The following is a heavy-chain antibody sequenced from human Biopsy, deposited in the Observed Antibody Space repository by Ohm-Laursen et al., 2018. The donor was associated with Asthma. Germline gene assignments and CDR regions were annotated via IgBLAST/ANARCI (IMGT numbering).Heavy chain of an antibody. Sequence: ASVKASCKTSGYTFNSAGITWVRQAPGQGLEWMGWISVYNSNTEVAQKLQDRVTMITDTSTSTAYMELRSLRSDDTAVYFCARAVDYSHYYGIDVWGQGTTVTVS. CDR3: ARAVDYSHYYGIDV. D-gene: IGHD3-10*01. J-gene: IGHJ6*02. CDR2: ISVYNSNT. CDR1: GYTFNSAG. V-gene: IGHV1-18*01.